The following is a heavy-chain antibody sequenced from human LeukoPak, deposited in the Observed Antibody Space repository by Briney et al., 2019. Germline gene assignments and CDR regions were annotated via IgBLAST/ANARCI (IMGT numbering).Heavy chain of an antibody. J-gene: IGHJ4*02. CDR3: ASPTRGSGWSDY. Sequence: SETLSLTCTVSGGSISSYYWSWIRQPPGKGLEWIGSIYHTGSTYYNPSLKSRVTISVDTSKNQFSLKLSSVTAADTAVYYCASPTRGSGWSDYWGQGTLVTVSS. V-gene: IGHV4-59*08. D-gene: IGHD6-19*01. CDR1: GGSISSYY. CDR2: IYHTGST.